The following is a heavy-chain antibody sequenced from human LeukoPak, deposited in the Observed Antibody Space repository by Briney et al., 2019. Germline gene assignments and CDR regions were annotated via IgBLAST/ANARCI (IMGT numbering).Heavy chain of an antibody. CDR2: ITNDGSST. V-gene: IGHV3-74*01. D-gene: IGHD1-1*01. CDR1: GLTFSSHW. CDR3: VPKGNEGY. Sequence: GGSLRLSCAASGLTFSSHWMHWVRQAPGKGLVWVSRITNDGSSTTYADSVKGRFTISRDNSKNTLYLQMSSLRVEDTAVYYCVPKGNEGYWGQGSLVTVSS. J-gene: IGHJ4*02.